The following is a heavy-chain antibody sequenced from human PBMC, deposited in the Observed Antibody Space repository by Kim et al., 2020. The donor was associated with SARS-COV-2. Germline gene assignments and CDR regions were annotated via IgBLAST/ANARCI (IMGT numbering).Heavy chain of an antibody. CDR1: GGSFSGYY. J-gene: IGHJ5*02. CDR2: INHSGST. V-gene: IGHV4-34*01. Sequence: SETLSLTCAVYGGSFSGYYWSWIRQPPGKGLEWIGEINHSGSTNYNPSLKSRVTISVDTSKNQFSLKLSSVTAADTAVYYCARGRGSGYYYPSWGQGTLVTVSS. D-gene: IGHD3-22*01. CDR3: ARGRGSGYYYPS.